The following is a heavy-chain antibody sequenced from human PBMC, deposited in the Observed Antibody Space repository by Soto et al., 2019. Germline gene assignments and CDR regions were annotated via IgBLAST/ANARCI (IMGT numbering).Heavy chain of an antibody. CDR1: GFTFSSYA. J-gene: IGHJ4*02. Sequence: GGSMRLSCSASGFTFSSYAMSWVRQAPGEGLEWVSAISGSGGSTYYADSVKGRFTISRDNSKNTLYLQMNSLRAEDTAVYYCAKDKRMTTVTNFDYWGQGTLVTVSS. CDR3: AKDKRMTTVTNFDY. V-gene: IGHV3-23*01. D-gene: IGHD4-17*01. CDR2: ISGSGGST.